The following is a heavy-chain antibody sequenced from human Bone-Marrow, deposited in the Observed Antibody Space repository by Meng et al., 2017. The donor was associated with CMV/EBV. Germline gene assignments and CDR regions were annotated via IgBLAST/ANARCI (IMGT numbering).Heavy chain of an antibody. CDR2: IRYDGSSK. D-gene: IGHD3-22*01. Sequence: GESLKISCAASGFTFSRYGMHWVRQAPGKGLEWVAFIRYDGSSKYSVDSAKGRFTISRDNSKNTLYLQMNSLRAEDTAVYYCAKVPTSWLRSVYWGQGTLVTVSS. CDR3: AKVPTSWLRSVY. CDR1: GFTFSRYG. J-gene: IGHJ4*02. V-gene: IGHV3-30*02.